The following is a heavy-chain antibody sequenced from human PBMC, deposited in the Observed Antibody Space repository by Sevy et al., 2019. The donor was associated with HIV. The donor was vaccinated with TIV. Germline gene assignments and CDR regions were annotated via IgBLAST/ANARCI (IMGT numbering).Heavy chain of an antibody. CDR2: ISNDGSDK. V-gene: IGHV3-30*18. CDR1: GFTFSKIG. D-gene: IGHD6-13*01. CDR3: ANSRGRFEGSSWLYYYYLMDV. Sequence: GGSLRLSCAASGFTFSKIGMHWVRQAPGKGLEWVAVISNDGSDKQYADAVKGRFTISRDSSKDTLILQMNSLRLEDSAVYYCANSRGRFEGSSWLYYYYLMDVWGQGTTVTVSS. J-gene: IGHJ6*02.